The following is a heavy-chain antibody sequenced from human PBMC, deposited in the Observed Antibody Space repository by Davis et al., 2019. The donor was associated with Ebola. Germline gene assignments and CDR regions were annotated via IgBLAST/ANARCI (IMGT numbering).Heavy chain of an antibody. CDR1: GFTFSNYA. D-gene: IGHD3-10*01. J-gene: IGHJ4*02. V-gene: IGHV3-23*01. CDR3: ARVNYGSGSYFDY. CDR2: ISGSGDNT. Sequence: PGGSLRLSCAASGFTFSNYAMSWVRQAPGKGLEWVSAISGSGDNTYYADSVKGRFTISRDNSKNTLYLQMNSLRAEDTAVYYCARVNYGSGSYFDYWGQGTLVTVSS.